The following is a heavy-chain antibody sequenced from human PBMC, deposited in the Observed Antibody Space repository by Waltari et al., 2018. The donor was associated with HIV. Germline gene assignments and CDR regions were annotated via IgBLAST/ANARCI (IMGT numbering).Heavy chain of an antibody. CDR2: ISGSGSTI. CDR1: KFPFSTYE. V-gene: IGHV3-48*03. D-gene: IGHD2-21*02. CDR3: ARDGHHGVTKRGNAFDL. J-gene: IGHJ3*01. Sequence: EVQLVESGGGAVQPGGSLRPSCVASKFPFSTYEMNWVRQAPGKDLEWISYISGSGSTIYYSDSVKGRFTISRDNAKNSLYLRMNYLTAEDTAIYYCARDGHHGVTKRGNAFDLWGQGTMVTVSP.